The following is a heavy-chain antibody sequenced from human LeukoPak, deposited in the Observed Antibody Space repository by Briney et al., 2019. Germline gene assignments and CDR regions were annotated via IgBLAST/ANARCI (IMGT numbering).Heavy chain of an antibody. V-gene: IGHV3-74*01. D-gene: IGHD1-26*01. CDR1: GFTFSSYW. CDR3: ARGMGSYYSLGY. J-gene: IGHJ4*02. CDR2: INSDGSST. Sequence: SGGSLRLSCAASGFTFSSYWMHWVRQAPGKGLVWVSRINSDGSSTSYADSVKGRFTISRDNAKNTLYLQMDSLRAEDTAMYYCARGMGSYYSLGYWGQGTLVAVSS.